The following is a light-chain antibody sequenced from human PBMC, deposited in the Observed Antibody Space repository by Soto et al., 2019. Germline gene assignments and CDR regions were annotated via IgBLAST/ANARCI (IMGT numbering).Light chain of an antibody. V-gene: IGLV2-23*01. CDR2: EGS. Sequence: QSALTQPASVSGSPGQSITISCTGTSSDVGSYNFVSWYQQHPGKTPKLMIYEGSKRPSGVSNRFSGSKSGNTASLTISGLQAEDEADYYCCSYAGSITWVFGGGTKLPVL. CDR1: SSDVGSYNF. J-gene: IGLJ3*02. CDR3: CSYAGSITWV.